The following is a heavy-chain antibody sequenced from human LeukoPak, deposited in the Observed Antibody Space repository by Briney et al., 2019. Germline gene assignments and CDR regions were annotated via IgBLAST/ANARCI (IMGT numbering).Heavy chain of an antibody. CDR2: ISGNGERT. V-gene: IGHV3-23*01. CDR3: AKDLRFNYVWEAGY. Sequence: PGGSLRLSCAASGFTFSNYAMSWVRQAPGKGLEWVSIISGNGERTYYADSVKGRFSISRDNSKNTLYLQMNSLRAEDTAVYYCAKDLRFNYVWEAGYWGQGTLVTVSS. D-gene: IGHD3-16*01. J-gene: IGHJ4*02. CDR1: GFTFSNYA.